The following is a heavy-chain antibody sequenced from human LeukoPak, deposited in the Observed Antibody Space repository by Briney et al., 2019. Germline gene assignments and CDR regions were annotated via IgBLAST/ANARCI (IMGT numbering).Heavy chain of an antibody. CDR2: ISWNSGSI. Sequence: GGSLRLSCAASGFTFDDYAMHWVRQAPGKGLEWVSGISWNSGSIGYADSVKGRFTISRDNAKNSLYLQMNSLRAEDTAMYYCAKDTRTGYYNPLFDYWGQGTLVTVSS. V-gene: IGHV3-9*01. D-gene: IGHD3/OR15-3a*01. CDR1: GFTFDDYA. CDR3: AKDTRTGYYNPLFDY. J-gene: IGHJ4*02.